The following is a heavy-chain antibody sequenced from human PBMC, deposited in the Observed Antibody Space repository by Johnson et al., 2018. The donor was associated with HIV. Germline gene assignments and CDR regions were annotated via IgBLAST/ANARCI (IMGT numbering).Heavy chain of an antibody. J-gene: IGHJ3*02. CDR3: ARAGGSSLAFDI. D-gene: IGHD6-6*01. CDR2: ISYDGSNK. Sequence: QVLLVESGGGVVQPGRSLRLSCAASGFTFSSYAMHWVRQAPGKGLEWVAVISYDGSNKYYADSVKGRFTISRDNSKNTLYLQMNSLRAEDMAVYYCARAGGSSLAFDIWGQGTMVTVSS. V-gene: IGHV3-30-3*01. CDR1: GFTFSSYA.